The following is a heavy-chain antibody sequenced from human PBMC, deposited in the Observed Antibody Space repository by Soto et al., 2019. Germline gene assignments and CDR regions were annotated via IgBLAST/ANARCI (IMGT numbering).Heavy chain of an antibody. D-gene: IGHD7-27*01. CDR1: GFTFSNAW. J-gene: IGHJ2*01. CDR3: TTLLTGDPSYRYFDL. V-gene: IGHV3-15*01. CDR2: IKSKTDGGTK. Sequence: GGSLRLSCAASGFTFSNAWMSWVRQAPGKGLEWVGRIKSKTDGGTKDYAAPVKGRITISRNDSKNTLYLQMNSLKTEYTAVYYGTTLLTGDPSYRYFDLWGRGTLVTVSS.